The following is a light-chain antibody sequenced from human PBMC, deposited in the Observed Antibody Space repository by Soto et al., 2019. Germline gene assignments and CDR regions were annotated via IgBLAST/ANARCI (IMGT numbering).Light chain of an antibody. CDR3: QQYNDWPRT. CDR2: DAS. J-gene: IGKJ5*01. CDR1: QSVSSSY. Sequence: EIVLTQSPGTLSLSPGERATLSCRASQSVSSSYLAWYQQKPGQAPRPLIYDASTRAAGVPARFSGSGSGTEFTLTISNLQSEDVAVYYCQQYNDWPRTFGQGTRLEIK. V-gene: IGKV3-15*01.